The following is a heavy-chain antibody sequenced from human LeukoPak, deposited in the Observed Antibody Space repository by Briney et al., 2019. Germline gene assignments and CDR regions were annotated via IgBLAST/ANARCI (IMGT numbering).Heavy chain of an antibody. V-gene: IGHV3-11*01. CDR1: GFTFSDYY. CDR2: ISSSGSTI. Sequence: PGGSLRLSCAASGFTFSDYYMSWVRQAPGKGLEWVSYISSSGSTIYYADSVKGRFTISRDNAKNSLYLQMNSLRAEDTAVYYCARRNPYYYYMDVWGKGTTVTVSS. CDR3: ARRNPYYYYMDV. J-gene: IGHJ6*03. D-gene: IGHD1-14*01.